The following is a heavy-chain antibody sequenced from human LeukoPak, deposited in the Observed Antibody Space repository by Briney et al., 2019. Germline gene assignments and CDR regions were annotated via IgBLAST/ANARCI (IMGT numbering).Heavy chain of an antibody. V-gene: IGHV3-23*01. Sequence: GGSLRLSCAASGFTLSSYAMSWVRQAPGKGLEWVSASSGSGGSTYYADSVKGRFTISRDNSKNTLYLQMNSLRAEDTAVYYCAREETAAAGIYWGQGTLVTVSS. D-gene: IGHD6-13*01. CDR3: AREETAAAGIY. CDR2: SSGSGGST. CDR1: GFTLSSYA. J-gene: IGHJ4*02.